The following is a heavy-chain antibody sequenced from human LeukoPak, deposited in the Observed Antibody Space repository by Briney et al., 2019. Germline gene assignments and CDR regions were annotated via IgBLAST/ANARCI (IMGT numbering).Heavy chain of an antibody. CDR2: IKTDGSST. Sequence: PGGSLRLSCTASGFNFSTYWMHWVRQVPGKGLVWVSRIKTDGSSTSYADSVKGRLTISRDSAKNKLYLQMNSLRAEDTALYYCATVSVGVRFDYWGQGALVAVSS. CDR1: GFNFSTYW. V-gene: IGHV3-74*01. D-gene: IGHD3-16*01. CDR3: ATVSVGVRFDY. J-gene: IGHJ4*02.